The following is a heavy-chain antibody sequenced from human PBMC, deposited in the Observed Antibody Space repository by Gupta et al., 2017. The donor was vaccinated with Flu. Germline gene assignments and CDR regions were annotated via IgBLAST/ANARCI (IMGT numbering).Heavy chain of an antibody. Sequence: EVQLVESGGGLVQPGGSLRLSCAASGFTFGFYWMNWVRQTPGKELEWVANINQDGSKKYCVDSVKGRFSISRDNDKNALDLQMNSMKVEDTDIYYCAREGYCSGGNWQNPFDRWGQGTLVTVSS. CDR2: INQDGSKK. CDR1: GFTFGFYW. J-gene: IGHJ5*02. CDR3: AREGYCSGGNWQNPFDR. V-gene: IGHV3-7*04. D-gene: IGHD2-15*01.